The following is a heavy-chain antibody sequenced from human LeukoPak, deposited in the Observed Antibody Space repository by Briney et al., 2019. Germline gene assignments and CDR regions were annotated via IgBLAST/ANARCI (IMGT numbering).Heavy chain of an antibody. V-gene: IGHV3-7*01. CDR2: IKQDGSEK. CDR1: GFTFSSYW. J-gene: IGHJ4*02. Sequence: PGGSLRLSCAASGFTFSSYWMSWVRQAPGKGLEWVANIKQDGSEKYYVDSVKGRFTISRDNAKNSLYLQMNSLRAEDTAVYYCASVSSGWWFYFDYWGQGTLVTVSS. D-gene: IGHD6-19*01. CDR3: ASVSSGWWFYFDY.